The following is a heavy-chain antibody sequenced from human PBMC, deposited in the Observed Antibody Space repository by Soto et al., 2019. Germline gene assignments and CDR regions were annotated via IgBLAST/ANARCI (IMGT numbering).Heavy chain of an antibody. Sequence: QVHLQESGPGLVKPSQTLSLTCSVNGDSINSDSVYWSWIRQSPGKGLEYIGYITYNGRTFYNPSLKSRVTMSVDTTKNQFSLDVRSVTAADTAVYYCARERQVGTCSGRFDPWGQGTLVTVST. CDR3: ARERQVGTCSGRFDP. V-gene: IGHV4-31*03. D-gene: IGHD3-10*02. CDR2: ITYNGRT. CDR1: GDSINSDSVY. J-gene: IGHJ5*02.